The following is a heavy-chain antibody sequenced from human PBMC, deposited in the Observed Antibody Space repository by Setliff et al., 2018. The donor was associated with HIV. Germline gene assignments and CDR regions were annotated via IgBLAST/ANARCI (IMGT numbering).Heavy chain of an antibody. CDR1: GFNFKSGW. Sequence: GGSLRLSCVVSGFNFKSGWMSWVRQAPGKGLEWVGRIKSKTDGGTTDYAAPVKGRFTISRDDSKNTLYLQMNSLKTEDTAVYYCTTGTRLVDWGQGALVTVSS. V-gene: IGHV3-15*01. J-gene: IGHJ4*02. CDR3: TTGTRLVD. CDR2: IKSKTDGGTT. D-gene: IGHD2-21*01.